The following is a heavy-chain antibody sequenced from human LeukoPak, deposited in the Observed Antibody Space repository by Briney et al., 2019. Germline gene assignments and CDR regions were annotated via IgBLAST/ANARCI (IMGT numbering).Heavy chain of an antibody. V-gene: IGHV1-58*01. CDR2: IIVGSGAT. D-gene: IGHD3-16*01. CDR1: GFTSTNFA. Sequence: ASVKVSCKASGFTSTNFAVQWVRQARGQRLEWIGWIIVGSGATKCAQDFQERVTIARDLSTSTLYMELRSLTSEDTAVYYCAADLSNPRMGASYLDSWGQGTLVTVSS. CDR3: AADLSNPRMGASYLDS. J-gene: IGHJ4*02.